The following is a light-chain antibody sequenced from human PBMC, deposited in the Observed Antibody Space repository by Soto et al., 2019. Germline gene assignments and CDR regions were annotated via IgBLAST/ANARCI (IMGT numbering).Light chain of an antibody. CDR1: QSVTTW. J-gene: IGKJ5*01. V-gene: IGKV1-5*01. CDR2: DAS. Sequence: DIQMTQSPSTLSASVGDRVTITCRASQSVTTWLAWYQQKPGKAPKLLIFDASTLRSGVPSRFSGSGSGTEFTLTITSQQPDDFATYYCQQYNTYSFGQGTRLEIK. CDR3: QQYNTYS.